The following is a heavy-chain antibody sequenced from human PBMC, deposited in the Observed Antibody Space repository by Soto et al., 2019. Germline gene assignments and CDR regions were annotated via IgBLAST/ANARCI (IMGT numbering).Heavy chain of an antibody. V-gene: IGHV4-39*01. Sequence: QLQLQESGPGLVKPSETLSLTCTVSGGSISSSSYYWGWIRQPPGKGLEWIGSTYYSGSTYYNPSLKSRFTISVDTSKNQFSLKLSSVTAADTAVYYCARHAIVATFDWFDPWGQGTLVTVSS. CDR2: TYYSGST. D-gene: IGHD5-12*01. CDR1: GGSISSSSYY. J-gene: IGHJ5*02. CDR3: ARHAIVATFDWFDP.